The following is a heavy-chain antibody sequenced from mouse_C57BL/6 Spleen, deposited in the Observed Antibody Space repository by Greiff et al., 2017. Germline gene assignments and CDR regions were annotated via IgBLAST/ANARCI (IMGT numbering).Heavy chain of an antibody. J-gene: IGHJ4*01. CDR2: INPSSGYT. D-gene: IGHD2-4*01. CDR3: ARAYYYDYDEGHYAMDY. Sequence: VKLMESGAELAKPGASVKLSCKASGYTFTSYWMHWVKQRPGQGLEWIGYINPSSGYTKYNQKFKDKATLTADKSSSTAYMQLSSLTYEDSAVYYCARAYYYDYDEGHYAMDYWGQGTSVTVSS. V-gene: IGHV1-7*01. CDR1: GYTFTSYW.